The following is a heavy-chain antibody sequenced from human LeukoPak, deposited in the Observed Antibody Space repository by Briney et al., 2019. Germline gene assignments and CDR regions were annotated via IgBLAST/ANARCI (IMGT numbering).Heavy chain of an antibody. CDR1: GFLFDDYA. D-gene: IGHD1-26*01. CDR2: ISGDGGAT. Sequence: PWGSLRLSCAASGFLFDDYAVHWVRQVPGKGLEWVSLISGDGGATYYADSMEGRFTISRNNSENSLYLQMNSLRVDDTALYYCARQTEVGAFDVWGQGTVVTVSS. CDR3: ARQTEVGAFDV. V-gene: IGHV3-43*02. J-gene: IGHJ3*01.